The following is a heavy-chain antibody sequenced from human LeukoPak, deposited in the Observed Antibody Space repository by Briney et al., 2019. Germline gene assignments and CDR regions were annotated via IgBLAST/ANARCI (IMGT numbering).Heavy chain of an antibody. J-gene: IGHJ4*02. CDR3: ARLRRNTDSSGFFYYYDY. CDR2: INTVSSYI. D-gene: IGHD3-22*01. Sequence: GGSLRLSCAASGFSFSSYSFNWVRQAPGKGLEWVSSINTVSSYIYYADSLKGRFTISRDSAKNSVYLQMDSLRAEDSAVYYCARLRRNTDSSGFFYYYDYWGQGALVTVSS. V-gene: IGHV3-21*06. CDR1: GFSFSSYS.